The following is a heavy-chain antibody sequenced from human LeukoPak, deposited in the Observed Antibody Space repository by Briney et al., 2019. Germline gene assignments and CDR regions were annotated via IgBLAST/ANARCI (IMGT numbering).Heavy chain of an antibody. Sequence: GGSLRLSCAASGFTFSSYAMSWVRQAPGKGLEWVSTISGDGDCTFYADSVKGRFTISRDNSKNPLYLQMNSLRAEDTAVYYCARDQMDYGDKSHYYYYYMDVWGKGTTVTVSS. D-gene: IGHD4-17*01. V-gene: IGHV3-23*01. CDR2: ISGDGDCT. CDR1: GFTFSSYA. CDR3: ARDQMDYGDKSHYYYYYMDV. J-gene: IGHJ6*03.